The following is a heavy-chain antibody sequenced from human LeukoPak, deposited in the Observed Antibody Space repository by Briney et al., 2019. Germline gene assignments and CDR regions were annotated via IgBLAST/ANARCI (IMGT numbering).Heavy chain of an antibody. CDR2: ISAYNGNT. J-gene: IGHJ4*02. Sequence: ASVKVSCMASGYTFTSYGISWVRQAPGQGLEWMGWISAYNGNTNYAQKLQGRVTMTTDTSTSTAYMELRSLRSDDTAVYYCARDDYCSGGSCYPYFDYWGQGTLVTVSS. D-gene: IGHD2-15*01. V-gene: IGHV1-18*01. CDR1: GYTFTSYG. CDR3: ARDDYCSGGSCYPYFDY.